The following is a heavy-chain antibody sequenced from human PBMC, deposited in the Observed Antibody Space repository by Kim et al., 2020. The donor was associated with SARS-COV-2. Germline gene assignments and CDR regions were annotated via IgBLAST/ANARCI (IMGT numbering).Heavy chain of an antibody. CDR3: VYSSSWYPPYYFDY. V-gene: IGHV1-69*01. D-gene: IGHD6-13*01. J-gene: IGHJ4*02. Sequence: AQKFQGRVTITADESTSTAYMELSSLRSADTAVYYCVYSSSWYPPYYFDYWGQGTLVTVSS.